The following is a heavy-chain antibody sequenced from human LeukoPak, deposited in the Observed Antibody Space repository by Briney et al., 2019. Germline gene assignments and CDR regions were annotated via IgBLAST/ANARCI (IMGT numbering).Heavy chain of an antibody. V-gene: IGHV4-4*07. CDR3: ARGSPYYYDSSGYYSPFDY. CDR1: GGSISSYY. J-gene: IGHJ4*02. D-gene: IGHD3-22*01. Sequence: SETLSLTCTVSGGSISSYYWSWIRQSAGKGLEWIGRIYTTGSTNYNPSLKSRVTMSVDTSKNQFSLKLSSVTAADTAVYYCARGSPYYYDSSGYYSPFDYWGQGTLVTVS. CDR2: IYTTGST.